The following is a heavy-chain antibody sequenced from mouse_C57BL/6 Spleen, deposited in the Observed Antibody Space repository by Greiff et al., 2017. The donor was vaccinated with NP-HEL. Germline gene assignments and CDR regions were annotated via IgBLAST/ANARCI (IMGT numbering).Heavy chain of an antibody. Sequence: DVKLVESGGGLVKPGGSLKLSCAASGFTFSTYTMSWVRQTPEKRLEWVATISGGGGKTYYPDSVRGRFTSSSDNAKNTLYLQMSSLRSEDTAFYYCTRQGLTWFAYWGQGTLVTVSA. CDR3: TRQGLTWFAY. CDR2: ISGGGGKT. V-gene: IGHV5-9*01. CDR1: GFTFSTYT. J-gene: IGHJ3*01.